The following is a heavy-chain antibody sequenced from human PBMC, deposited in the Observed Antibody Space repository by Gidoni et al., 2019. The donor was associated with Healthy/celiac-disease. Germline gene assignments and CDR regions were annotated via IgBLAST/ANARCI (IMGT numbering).Heavy chain of an antibody. V-gene: IGHV4-4*02. CDR2: IYHRGST. CDR3: ARGPQKWAFLEWSPSLDV. Sequence: QVQLQESGPGLVKPSGTLSLTCAVSGGSISSSNWWSWVRQPPGKGLEWIGEIYHRGSTNYNPSLKSRVTISVDKSKNQFSLKLSSVTAADTAVYYCARGPQKWAFLEWSPSLDVWGKGTTVTVSS. J-gene: IGHJ6*04. D-gene: IGHD3-3*01. CDR1: GGSISSSNW.